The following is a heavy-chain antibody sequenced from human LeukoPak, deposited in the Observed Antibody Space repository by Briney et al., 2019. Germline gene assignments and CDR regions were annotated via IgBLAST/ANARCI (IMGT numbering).Heavy chain of an antibody. D-gene: IGHD2-21*01. V-gene: IGHV4-59*01. CDR1: GGSISSYY. J-gene: IGHJ6*04. Sequence: PSETLSLTCTVSGGSISSYYWSWIRQPPGKGLEWIGNIYYSGSTNYNPSLRSRVTISVDTSKNQCSLKLSSVTAADTAVYYCARGGDPHYGMDVWGKGTTVIVSS. CDR2: IYYSGST. CDR3: ARGGDPHYGMDV.